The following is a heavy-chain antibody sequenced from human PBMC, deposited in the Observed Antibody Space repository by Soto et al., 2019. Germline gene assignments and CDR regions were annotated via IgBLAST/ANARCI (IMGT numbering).Heavy chain of an antibody. D-gene: IGHD3-10*01. V-gene: IGHV3-74*01. Sequence: EVQLVESGGDLVQPGGSLRLSCEASGFTFSSNWMHWVRQAPGKGLVWVSRMNPDGSTRGYADSVKGRFTISRDNAKNPLSLKMNSLGAGNRAVFYGARGGNVGWGQYYLDDQGAQGPLVTVSS. CDR3: ARGGNVGWGQYYLDDQ. CDR2: MNPDGSTR. J-gene: IGHJ4*02. CDR1: GFTFSSNW.